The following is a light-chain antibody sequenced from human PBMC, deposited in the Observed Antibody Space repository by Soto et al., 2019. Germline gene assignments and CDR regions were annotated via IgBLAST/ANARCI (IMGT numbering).Light chain of an antibody. J-gene: IGKJ4*01. CDR2: DAS. CDR1: QSVNTY. V-gene: IGKV3-11*01. Sequence: EIVLTQSPATLSLSPGERVTLSCRAGQSVNTYLAWYQHKPGQAPRLLITDASNRASGIPVRFSGSGSGTDFTLTISSLEPEDFAVYYCQQRSTWPRITFGGGTKVEIK. CDR3: QQRSTWPRIT.